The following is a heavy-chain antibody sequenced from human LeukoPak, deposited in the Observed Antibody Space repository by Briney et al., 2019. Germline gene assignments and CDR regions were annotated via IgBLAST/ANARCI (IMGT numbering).Heavy chain of an antibody. CDR2: IRYDGSNK. V-gene: IGHV3-30*02. CDR1: GFTFSSYG. Sequence: GGSLRLSCAASGFTFSSYGMHWVRQAPGKGLEWVAFIRYDGSNKYYADSVKGRFTISRDNSKNTLYLQMNSLRAEDTAVYYCAKDAYFDWLFDYWDQGTLVTVSS. J-gene: IGHJ4*02. CDR3: AKDAYFDWLFDY. D-gene: IGHD3-9*01.